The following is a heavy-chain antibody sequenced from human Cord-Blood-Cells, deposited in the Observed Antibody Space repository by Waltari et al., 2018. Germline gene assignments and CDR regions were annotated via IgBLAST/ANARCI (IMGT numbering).Heavy chain of an antibody. V-gene: IGHV4-39*01. D-gene: IGHD7-27*01. CDR2: IYYSGST. J-gene: IGHJ3*02. Sequence: QLPLQESGPGLVKPSGTLSLPCTVPGGPITSSSSYWGWVRQPPGKGLEWIGSIYYSGSTYYNPSLKSRVTISVDTSKNQFSLKLSSVTAADTAVYYCARQVLGISGIGVAFDIWGQGTMVTVSS. CDR3: ARQVLGISGIGVAFDI. CDR1: GGPITSSSSY.